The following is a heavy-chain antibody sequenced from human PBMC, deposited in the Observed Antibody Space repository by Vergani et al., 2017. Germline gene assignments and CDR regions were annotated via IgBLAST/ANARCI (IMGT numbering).Heavy chain of an antibody. CDR2: INHSGST. Sequence: QVQLQQWGAGLLKPSETLSLTCAVYGGSFSGYYWGWIRQPPGKGLEWIGEINHSGSTNYNPSLKSRVTISVDTSKNQFSLKLSSVTAADTAVYYCARYGAYYYYYYMDVWGKGTTVTVSS. D-gene: IGHD3-10*01. CDR3: ARYGAYYYYYYMDV. CDR1: GGSFSGYY. V-gene: IGHV4-34*01. J-gene: IGHJ6*03.